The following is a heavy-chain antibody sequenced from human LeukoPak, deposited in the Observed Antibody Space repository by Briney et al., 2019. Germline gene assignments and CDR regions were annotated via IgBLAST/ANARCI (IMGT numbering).Heavy chain of an antibody. Sequence: SGGSLRLSCAASGFNFNTYTMNWVRQAPGKGLEWVSAISGRDGRTHYADSVKGRFTISRDNSKNTLFLQMNSLRAEDTAVFYCTTSPSFDSSSYALNYWGQGTPVTVSS. CDR3: TTSPSFDSSSYALNY. D-gene: IGHD6-13*01. J-gene: IGHJ4*02. V-gene: IGHV3-23*01. CDR2: ISGRDGRT. CDR1: GFNFNTYT.